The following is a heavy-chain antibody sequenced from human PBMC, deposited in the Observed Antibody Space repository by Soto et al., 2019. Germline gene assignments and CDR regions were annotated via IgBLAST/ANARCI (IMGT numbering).Heavy chain of an antibody. CDR1: GGSFSGYY. J-gene: IGHJ4*02. V-gene: IGHV4-34*01. CDR3: ARARRGPAANPYFDY. CDR2: INHSGST. D-gene: IGHD2-2*01. Sequence: SETLSLTCAVYGGSFSGYYWSWIRQPPGKGLEWIGEINHSGSTNYNPSLKSRVTISVDTSKNQFSLKLSSVTAADTAVYYCARARRGPAANPYFDYWGQGTLVTVSS.